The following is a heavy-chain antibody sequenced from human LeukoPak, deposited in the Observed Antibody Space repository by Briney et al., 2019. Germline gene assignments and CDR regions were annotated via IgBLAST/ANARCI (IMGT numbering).Heavy chain of an antibody. CDR2: IHYSGLT. CDR1: GGSVNGSY. Sequence: SETLSLTCTVSGGSVNGSYWNWIRQAPGKGLEWIGFIHYSGLTVYSPSLQSRVSMSVDTSRNQFSLDLSSVTAADTALYYCARDPPEDEWNSLDSWGQGILVTVSS. J-gene: IGHJ4*02. CDR3: ARDPPEDEWNSLDS. V-gene: IGHV4-59*02. D-gene: IGHD1-7*01.